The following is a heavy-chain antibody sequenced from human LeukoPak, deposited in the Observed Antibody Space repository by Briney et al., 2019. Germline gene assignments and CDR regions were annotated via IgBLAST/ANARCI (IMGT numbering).Heavy chain of an antibody. J-gene: IGHJ4*02. CDR3: ARVVGMATIRPADY. V-gene: IGHV3-30-3*01. CDR1: GFTFKTYA. D-gene: IGHD5-24*01. Sequence: GRSLRLSCAASGFTFKTYAMYWVRQAPGKGLEWVAVTSYDGSNKYYADSVQGRFTISRDNSKNTLYLQMNSLRAEDTALYYCARVVGMATIRPADYWGQGTLVTVSS. CDR2: TSYDGSNK.